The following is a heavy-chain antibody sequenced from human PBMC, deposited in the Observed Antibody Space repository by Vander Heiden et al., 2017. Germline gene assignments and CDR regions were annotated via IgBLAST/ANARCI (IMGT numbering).Heavy chain of an antibody. CDR2: IKQDGSEK. V-gene: IGHV3-7*01. J-gene: IGHJ4*02. D-gene: IGHD3-9*01. CDR1: GFTFRSYW. CDR3: ARDPWGTLTGSFDY. Sequence: EVQLVESGVGLVQPGGSLRLSCAASGFTFRSYWMSWVRQAPGKGLEWVANIKQDGSEKYYVDSGKGRFTISRDNAKNSRYLQMNSLRAEDTAVYYCARDPWGTLTGSFDYWGQGTLVSVSS.